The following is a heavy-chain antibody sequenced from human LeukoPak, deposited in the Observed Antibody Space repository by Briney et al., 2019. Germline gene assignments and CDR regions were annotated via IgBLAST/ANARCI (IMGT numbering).Heavy chain of an antibody. V-gene: IGHV4-38-2*02. Sequence: YPSETLSLTCTVSGYSISSGYYWSWIRQPPGKGLEWIGEINHSGSTNYNPSLKSRVTISVDTSKNQFSLKLSSVTAADTAVYYCARGPSIQLWSDPYYYYGMDVWGQGTTVTVSS. CDR2: INHSGST. D-gene: IGHD5-18*01. CDR3: ARGPSIQLWSDPYYYYGMDV. CDR1: GYSISSGYY. J-gene: IGHJ6*02.